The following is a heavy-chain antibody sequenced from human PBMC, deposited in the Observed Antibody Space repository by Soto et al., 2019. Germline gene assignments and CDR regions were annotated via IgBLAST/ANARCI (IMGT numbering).Heavy chain of an antibody. CDR1: GFTFNSYV. Sequence: GGSLRLSCAASGFTFNSYVMTWVRQAPGEGLEWVSSISRSGRGSAYYADSVKGRFTISRDNSENTLFLQMNNLRDEDAALYYCARGRYLDSSDYWVANLPFDHWGLGTLVTVSS. J-gene: IGHJ4*02. V-gene: IGHV3-23*01. CDR2: ISRSGRGSA. CDR3: ARGRYLDSSDYWVANLPFDH. D-gene: IGHD3-22*01.